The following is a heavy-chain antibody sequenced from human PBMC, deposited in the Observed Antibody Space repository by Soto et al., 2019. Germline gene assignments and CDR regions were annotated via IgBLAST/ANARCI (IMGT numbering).Heavy chain of an antibody. CDR1: DDSINSDKYY. V-gene: IGHV4-39*01. CDR2: IYYRGNA. Sequence: QLQLQESGPGLVKPSETLSLTCSVSDDSINSDKYYWGWIRQPPGKGLEWIGSIYYRGNAYYNPSLQTRATISLDKSKSQFSLKLNSVTAADSAVYFCARLEGLATISHYFDFWGPGALVTVSS. J-gene: IGHJ4*02. CDR3: ARLEGLATISHYFDF. D-gene: IGHD3-9*01.